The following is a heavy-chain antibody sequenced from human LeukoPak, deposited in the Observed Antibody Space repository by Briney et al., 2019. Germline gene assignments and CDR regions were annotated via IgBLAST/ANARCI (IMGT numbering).Heavy chain of an antibody. J-gene: IGHJ4*02. D-gene: IGHD6-19*01. Sequence: GGSLRLSCAASGLTLGSYWMTWVRQSPGKGLEWVAIIGHDRYFIRYGDSVKGRFTISRDNANNALYLQMTSLRVEDTAIYYCGRDSSWYNTDWYPGGFDLWGQGALVAVSS. CDR2: IGHDRYFI. CDR1: GLTLGSYW. V-gene: IGHV3-7*01. CDR3: GRDSSWYNTDWYPGGFDL.